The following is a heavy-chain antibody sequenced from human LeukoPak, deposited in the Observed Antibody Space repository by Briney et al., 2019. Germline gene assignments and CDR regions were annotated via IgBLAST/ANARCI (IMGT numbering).Heavy chain of an antibody. CDR1: GDSFSSISAA. D-gene: IGHD2-15*01. J-gene: IGHJ4*02. CDR2: TYYRSKLYN. V-gene: IGHV6-1*01. CDR3: ARDGGSSLSTFDY. Sequence: SQTLSLTCAISGDSFSSISAAWNWIRQSPSRGLEWLGSTYYRSKLYNDYAESVKSRITINPDTSKNQFSLQLNSVTPEDTAVYYCARDGGSSLSTFDYWGQGTLVTVSS.